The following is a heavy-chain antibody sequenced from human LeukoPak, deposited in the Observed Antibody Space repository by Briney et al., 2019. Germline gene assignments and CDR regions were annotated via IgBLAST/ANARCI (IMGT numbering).Heavy chain of an antibody. CDR1: GFAFAEHG. V-gene: IGHV3-20*04. Sequence: TGGSLRLSCTASGFAFAEHGMSWVRQVPGKGLEWVSEINWSGGSTGYADPLRGRFTISRDNAKNSLYLQMDSLRAEDTALYYCARAPITSPFYFDYWGQGTLVTVSS. J-gene: IGHJ4*02. CDR2: INWSGGST. D-gene: IGHD2-2*01. CDR3: ARAPITSPFYFDY.